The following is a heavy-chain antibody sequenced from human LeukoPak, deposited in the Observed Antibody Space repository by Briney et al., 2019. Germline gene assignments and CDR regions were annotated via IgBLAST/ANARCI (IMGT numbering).Heavy chain of an antibody. CDR1: GDSIRSYY. Sequence: PSETLSLTCTVSGDSIRSYYWSWIRQPPGKGLERIGYIYYRGNTNYNPSLKSRVIISIDTSKNQFSLKLSSVTAADTAVYFCARDSPPQYASSSAGFDYWGQGTLVTVSS. V-gene: IGHV4-59*01. J-gene: IGHJ4*02. CDR2: IYYRGNT. D-gene: IGHD6-6*01. CDR3: ARDSPPQYASSSAGFDY.